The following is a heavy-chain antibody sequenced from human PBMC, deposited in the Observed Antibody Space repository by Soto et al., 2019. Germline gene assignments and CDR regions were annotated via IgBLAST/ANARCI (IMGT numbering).Heavy chain of an antibody. CDR2: INHSGRT. CDR3: ARSPMGVLFRYYFDY. CDR1: GGSFSGYY. Sequence: SETLSLTCAVYGGSFSGYYWSWIRQPPGKGLEWIGQINHSGRTNYNPSLKSRVTISVDTSKNQFSLKLSSVTAADTAVYYCARSPMGVLFRYYFDYWGQGTLVTVSS. V-gene: IGHV4-34*01. D-gene: IGHD2-21*01. J-gene: IGHJ4*02.